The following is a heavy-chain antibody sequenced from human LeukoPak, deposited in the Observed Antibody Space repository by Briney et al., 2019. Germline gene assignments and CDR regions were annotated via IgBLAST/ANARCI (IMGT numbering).Heavy chain of an antibody. J-gene: IGHJ4*02. CDR2: INPSGGST. CDR1: GYTFTSYY. D-gene: IGHD4-23*01. CDR3: ARSIYHYGGLQY. Sequence: ASVKVSCKASGYTFTSYYMHWVRQAPGQGLEWMGIINPSGGSTNYAQKFQGRVTMTRDTSTSTVYMELSSLRSEDTAVYYCARSIYHYGGLQYWGQGTLVTVSS. V-gene: IGHV1-46*01.